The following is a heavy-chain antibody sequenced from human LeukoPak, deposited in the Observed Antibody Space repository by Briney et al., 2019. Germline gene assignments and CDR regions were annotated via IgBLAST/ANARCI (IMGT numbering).Heavy chain of an antibody. CDR3: ARGDYSTPLYWFDP. CDR1: GGTFSSYA. V-gene: IGHV1-46*01. J-gene: IGHJ5*02. CDR2: INPSGGST. Sequence: ASVKVSCKASGGTFSSYAISWVRQAPGHGLEWMGIINPSGGSTSCAQKCQGRVTMTRDASTSTVYMELSSLRSEDTAVYYCARGDYSTPLYWFDPWGQGTLVTVSS. D-gene: IGHD4-11*01.